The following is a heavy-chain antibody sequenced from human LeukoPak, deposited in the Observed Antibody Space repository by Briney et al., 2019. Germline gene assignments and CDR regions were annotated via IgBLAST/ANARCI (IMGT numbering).Heavy chain of an antibody. CDR2: IYLRGRT. D-gene: IGHD2-15*01. CDR1: GYSISSGYY. CDR3: ARPTPYCSGGSCYFDY. V-gene: IGHV4-38-2*01. J-gene: IGHJ4*02. Sequence: SETLSLTCGVSGYSISSGYYWGWIRQPPGKGRGGIGSIYLRGRTYYNPSLKSRVTISVDPSKAQFSLQLRPVTAADRAVYYCARPTPYCSGGSCYFDYWGQGTLVTVSS.